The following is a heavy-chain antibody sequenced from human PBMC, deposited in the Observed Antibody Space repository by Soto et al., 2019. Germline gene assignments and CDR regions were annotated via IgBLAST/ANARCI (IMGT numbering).Heavy chain of an antibody. J-gene: IGHJ4*01. CDR3: ARVRPGTYFDY. D-gene: IGHD3-10*01. CDR1: GFTFTNYW. Sequence: GGSLRLSCAASGFTFTNYWMYWVRQAPGKGLVWVSLTNSDGSSTNYADSVKGRFTISRDNAKNTMFLQMNSLRAEDTAVYYCARVRPGTYFDYWGHGTLVTVSS. CDR2: TNSDGSST. V-gene: IGHV3-74*01.